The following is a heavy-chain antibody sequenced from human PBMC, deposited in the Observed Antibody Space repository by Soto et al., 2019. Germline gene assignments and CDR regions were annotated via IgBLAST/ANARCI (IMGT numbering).Heavy chain of an antibody. CDR3: AREIAVAGVFDP. D-gene: IGHD6-19*01. CDR2: IYYSGST. Sequence: SQTLSLTCIVSGGSISSYYWSWIRQPPGKGLEWIGYIYYSGSTNYNPSLKSRVTISVDTSKNQFSLKLSSVTAADTAVYYCAREIAVAGVFDPWGQGTLVTVSS. CDR1: GGSISSYY. V-gene: IGHV4-59*01. J-gene: IGHJ5*02.